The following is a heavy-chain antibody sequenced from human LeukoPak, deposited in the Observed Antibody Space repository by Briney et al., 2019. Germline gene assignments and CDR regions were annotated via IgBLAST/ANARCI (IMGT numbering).Heavy chain of an antibody. V-gene: IGHV4-31*03. CDR1: GGSISSGGYY. D-gene: IGHD3-22*01. Sequence: SETLSLTCTVSGGSISSGGYYWSWIRQHPGKGLEWIGYIYYSGSTYYNPSLKSRVTISVDTSKNQFSLKLSSVTAADTAVYYCARAVYYYDSSGSIMRRFDYWGQGTLVTVSS. J-gene: IGHJ4*02. CDR2: IYYSGST. CDR3: ARAVYYYDSSGSIMRRFDY.